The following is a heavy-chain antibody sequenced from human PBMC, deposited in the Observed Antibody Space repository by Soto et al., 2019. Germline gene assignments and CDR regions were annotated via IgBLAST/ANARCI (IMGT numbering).Heavy chain of an antibody. J-gene: IGHJ4*02. CDR2: ISAYNGNT. V-gene: IGHV1-18*01. CDR1: GYTFTSYG. CDR3: AREVYYGSGRTSSFGY. Sequence: ASVKVSCKASGYTFTSYGISWVRQAPGQGLEWMGWISAYNGNTNYAQKLQGRVTMTTDTSTSTAYMELRSLRSDDTAVYYCAREVYYGSGRTSSFGYWGQGTLVTVSS. D-gene: IGHD3-10*01.